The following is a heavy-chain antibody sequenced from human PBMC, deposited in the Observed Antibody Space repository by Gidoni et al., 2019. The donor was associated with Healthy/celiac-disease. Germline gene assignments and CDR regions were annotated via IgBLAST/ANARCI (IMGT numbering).Heavy chain of an antibody. CDR2: IGTAGDT. Sequence: EVQLVESGGGLVQPGGSLRLSCAASGFTFSSYDMHWVRQATGKGLEGVSAIGTAGDTYYPGSVKGRFTISRENAKNSLYLQMNSLRAGDTAVYYCARGGFSYGGNSVNPEGAFDIWGQGTMVTVSS. D-gene: IGHD4-17*01. CDR1: GFTFSSYD. CDR3: ARGGFSYGGNSVNPEGAFDI. V-gene: IGHV3-13*01. J-gene: IGHJ3*02.